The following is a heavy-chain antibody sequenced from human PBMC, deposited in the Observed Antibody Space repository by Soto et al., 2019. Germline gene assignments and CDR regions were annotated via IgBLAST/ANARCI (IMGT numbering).Heavy chain of an antibody. CDR1: GGSISNFY. V-gene: IGHV4-59*01. CDR2: IYSSGTT. D-gene: IGHD2-15*01. CDR3: ARGHRYCSGGSCYLFDY. Sequence: TSETLSLTCTVSGGSISNFYWSWIRQPPGKGLEWIGWIYSSGTTNYNPSLKSRVTISLDTSKNQFSLTLNSVTAADTAVYYCARGHRYCSGGSCYLFDYWGQGTLVTVSS. J-gene: IGHJ4*02.